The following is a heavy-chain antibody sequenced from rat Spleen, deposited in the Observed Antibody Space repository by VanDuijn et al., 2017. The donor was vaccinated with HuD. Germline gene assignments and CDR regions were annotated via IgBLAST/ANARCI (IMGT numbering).Heavy chain of an antibody. Sequence: QVQLKESGPDLVQPSQTLSLTCTVSGFSLTIYGVSWVRQPPGKGLEWIAAISSGGNTYYNSILKSRLSISRDTSKSQVFLRMNSLQTEDTAMYFCARSRDNWDYWGQGVMVTVSS. V-gene: IGHV2S8*01. CDR2: ISSGGNT. J-gene: IGHJ2*01. CDR1: GFSLTIYG. CDR3: ARSRDNWDY. D-gene: IGHD1-5*01.